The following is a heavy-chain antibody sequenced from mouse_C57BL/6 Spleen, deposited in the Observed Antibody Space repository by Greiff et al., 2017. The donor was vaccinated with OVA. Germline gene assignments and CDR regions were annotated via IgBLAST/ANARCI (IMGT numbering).Heavy chain of an antibody. V-gene: IGHV1-26*01. Sequence: EVQLQQSGPELVKPGASVKISCKASGYTFTDYYMNWVKQSHGKSLEWIGDINPNNGGTSYNQKFKGKATLTVDKSSSTAYMELRSLTSEDSAVYYCARGDWAYWYFDVWGTGTTVTVSS. J-gene: IGHJ1*03. CDR2: INPNNGGT. CDR1: GYTFTDYY. D-gene: IGHD4-1*01. CDR3: ARGDWAYWYFDV.